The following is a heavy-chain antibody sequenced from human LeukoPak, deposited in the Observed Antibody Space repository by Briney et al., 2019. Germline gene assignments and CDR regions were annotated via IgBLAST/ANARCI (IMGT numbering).Heavy chain of an antibody. V-gene: IGHV4-4*07. CDR3: ARGVKEGAIGVYYMDV. J-gene: IGHJ6*03. D-gene: IGHD1-26*01. CDR1: VGSISSYY. CDR2: IYTSGST. Sequence: SETLSLTCTVSVGSISSYYWRWIRQPAGKGLEWIGRIYTSGSTNYNPSLKSRVTMSVDTSKNQFSLKLSSATAADTVVYYCARGVKEGAIGVYYMDVWGKGTTVTVSS.